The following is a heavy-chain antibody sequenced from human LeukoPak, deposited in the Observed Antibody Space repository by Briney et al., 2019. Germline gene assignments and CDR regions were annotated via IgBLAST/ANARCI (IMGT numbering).Heavy chain of an antibody. CDR1: GFTFSTYA. J-gene: IGHJ5*02. CDR3: ARGENWFDP. CDR2: MSYDGNNK. Sequence: GRSLRLSCAASGFTFSTYAMHWVRQAPGKGLEWVAMMSYDGNNKYYADSVKGRFTLSRDSSKNTLFLQMNSLRTEDAAVYYCARGENWFDPWGQGALVTVSS. V-gene: IGHV3-30*04.